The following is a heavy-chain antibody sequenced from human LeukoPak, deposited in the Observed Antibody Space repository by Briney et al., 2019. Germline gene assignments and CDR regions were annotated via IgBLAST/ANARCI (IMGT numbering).Heavy chain of an antibody. CDR1: GGSISSYY. J-gene: IGHJ4*02. V-gene: IGHV4-59*01. D-gene: IGHD6-13*01. Sequence: SETLSLTCTVSGGSISSYYWSWIRQPPGKGLEWIGYIYYSGTTNYNPSLKSRVPISVDPSKNQSSLKLSSVTAADTAVYYCARGVYIAAAQYGYWGQGTLVTVSS. CDR3: ARGVYIAAAQYGY. CDR2: IYYSGTT.